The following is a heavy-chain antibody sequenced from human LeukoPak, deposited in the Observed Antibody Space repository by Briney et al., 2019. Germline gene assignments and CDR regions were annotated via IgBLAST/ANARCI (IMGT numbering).Heavy chain of an antibody. CDR2: ISSSSSYI. CDR1: GFTFDDYA. CDR3: ARVGGVTMIP. V-gene: IGHV3-21*01. J-gene: IGHJ5*02. Sequence: PGGSLRHSCAASGFTFDDYAMHWVRQAPGKGLEWVSSISSSSSYIYYADSVKGRFTISRDNAKNSLYLQMNSLRAEDTAVYYCARVGGVTMIPWGQGTLVTVSS. D-gene: IGHD3-22*01.